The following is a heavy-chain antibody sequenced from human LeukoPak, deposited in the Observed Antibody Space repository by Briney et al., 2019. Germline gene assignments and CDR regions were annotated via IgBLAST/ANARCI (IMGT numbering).Heavy chain of an antibody. J-gene: IGHJ4*02. Sequence: AGSLRLSCAASGFTFSSYAMHWVRQAPGKGLEYVSAISSNGGSTYYANSVKGRFTISRDNSKNTLYLQMGSLRAEDMAVYYCARVDYDSSGYPDYWGQGTLVTVSS. D-gene: IGHD3-22*01. V-gene: IGHV3-64*01. CDR2: ISSNGGST. CDR3: ARVDYDSSGYPDY. CDR1: GFTFSSYA.